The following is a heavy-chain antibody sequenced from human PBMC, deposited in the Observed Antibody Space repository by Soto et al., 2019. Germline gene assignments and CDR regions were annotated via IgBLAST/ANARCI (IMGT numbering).Heavy chain of an antibody. Sequence: EGQLVESGGGLVEPGGSLRLSCAASGFIFSSRDMTWVRQAPGKGLEYVSSINYNGVYSFYAEAAKGRFVIYRDNAKNSLFLQMNSLTAEDTAVYFCARKSNSDMSGYDYFDYWGQGTLVIVSS. CDR1: GFIFSSRD. CDR2: INYNGVYS. D-gene: IGHD3-22*01. V-gene: IGHV3-21*06. J-gene: IGHJ4*02. CDR3: ARKSNSDMSGYDYFDY.